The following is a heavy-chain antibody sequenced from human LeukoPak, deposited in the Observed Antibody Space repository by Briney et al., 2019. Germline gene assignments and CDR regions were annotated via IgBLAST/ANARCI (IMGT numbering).Heavy chain of an antibody. Sequence: SETLSLTCAVYGGSFSGYYWSWIRQPPGKGLEWIGEINHSGGTNYNPSLKSRVTISVDTSKIQFSLKLSSVTAADTAVYYCAGSGSYFYYYYYYMDVWGKGTTVTVSS. V-gene: IGHV4-34*01. D-gene: IGHD3-10*01. CDR3: AGSGSYFYYYYYYMDV. J-gene: IGHJ6*03. CDR2: INHSGGT. CDR1: GGSFSGYY.